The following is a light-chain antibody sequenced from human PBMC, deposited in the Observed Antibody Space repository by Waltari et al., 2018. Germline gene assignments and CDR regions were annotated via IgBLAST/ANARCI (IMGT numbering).Light chain of an antibody. Sequence: QAVLTQPASLSASPGASASPTCTIRSGIIVATYRIYCYQQRPGGTPQFLVRYSSDSDNHKGSGAPSRFSGSKDTSANAGILLISGLQSEDEADYYFMILHDNAVVFGGGTKLTVL. CDR3: MILHDNAVV. V-gene: IGLV5-45*01. CDR1: SGIIVATYR. J-gene: IGLJ3*02. CDR2: YSSDSDN.